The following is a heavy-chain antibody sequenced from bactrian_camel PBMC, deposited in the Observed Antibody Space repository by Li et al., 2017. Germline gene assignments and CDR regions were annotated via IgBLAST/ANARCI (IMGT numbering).Heavy chain of an antibody. Sequence: HVQLVESGGGVVQPGGSLRLSCEASGFRFANFAMHWIRQAPGKELEWVSSIAVRETTTDYSESVKGRFTISKDDANNTLYLQMDSLKFEDTAMYYCATGCTQIRRGAIRPERYTNWGQGTQVTVS. CDR3: ATGCTQIRRGAIRPERYTN. CDR1: GFRFANFA. D-gene: IGHD5*01. J-gene: IGHJ4*01. V-gene: IGHV3S1*01. CDR2: IAVRETTT.